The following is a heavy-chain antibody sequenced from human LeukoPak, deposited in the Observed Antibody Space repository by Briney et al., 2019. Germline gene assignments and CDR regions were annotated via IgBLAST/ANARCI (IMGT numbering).Heavy chain of an antibody. CDR1: GVSISSYY. J-gene: IGHJ6*03. Sequence: SETLSLTCTVSGVSISSYYWSWLRQPPGKGLEWVGYIYTSGSTNYNPSLKSRVTISVDTSKNQFSLKLSSVTAADTAVYYCARLGDYDFWSGYYTGTPHYYYYMDVWGKGTTVTVSS. CDR2: IYTSGST. V-gene: IGHV4-4*09. D-gene: IGHD3-3*01. CDR3: ARLGDYDFWSGYYTGTPHYYYYMDV.